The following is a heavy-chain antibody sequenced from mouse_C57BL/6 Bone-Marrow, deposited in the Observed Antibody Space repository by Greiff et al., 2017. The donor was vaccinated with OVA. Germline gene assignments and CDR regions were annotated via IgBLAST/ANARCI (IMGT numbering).Heavy chain of an antibody. CDR3: TTYPDGRGRRGYAMDY. D-gene: IGHD1-1*01. V-gene: IGHV14-4*01. CDR2: IDPENGDT. CDR1: GFNIKDDY. Sequence: VQLKQSGAELVRPGASVKLSCTASGFNIKDDYMHWVKQRPEQGLEWIGWIDPENGDTEYASKFQGKATITADTSSTTAYLQLSSLTSEDTAVYYSTTYPDGRGRRGYAMDYWGQGTSVTVSS. J-gene: IGHJ4*01.